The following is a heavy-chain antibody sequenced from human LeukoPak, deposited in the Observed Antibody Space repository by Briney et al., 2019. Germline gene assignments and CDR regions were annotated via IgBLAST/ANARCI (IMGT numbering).Heavy chain of an antibody. J-gene: IGHJ5*02. V-gene: IGHV4-34*01. CDR1: GGSFSGYY. CDR2: INHSGST. Sequence: SETLSLTCAVYGGSFSGYYWSWIRQPPGKGLEWIGEINHSGSTNYTPSLKSRVTISVDTSKNQFSLKLSSVTAADTAVYYCARDPVSGENWFDPWGQGTLVTVSS. CDR3: ARDPVSGENWFDP. D-gene: IGHD1-26*01.